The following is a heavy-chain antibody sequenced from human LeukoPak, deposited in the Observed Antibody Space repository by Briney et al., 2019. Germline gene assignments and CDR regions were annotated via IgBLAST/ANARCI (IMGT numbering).Heavy chain of an antibody. V-gene: IGHV1-18*01. Sequence: GASVKVSCKASGYTFTSYGISWVRQAPGQGLEWMGWISAYNGNTNYAQKLQGRVTMTTDTSTSTAYMELRSLRSDDTAVYYCARDPLGGGYKRRGFDYWGQGTLVTVSS. D-gene: IGHD5-24*01. CDR3: ARDPLGGGYKRRGFDY. CDR2: ISAYNGNT. CDR1: GYTFTSYG. J-gene: IGHJ4*02.